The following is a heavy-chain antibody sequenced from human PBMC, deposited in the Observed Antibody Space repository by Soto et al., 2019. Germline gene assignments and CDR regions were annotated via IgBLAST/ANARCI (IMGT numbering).Heavy chain of an antibody. J-gene: IGHJ6*02. D-gene: IGHD6-19*01. CDR3: ARWIAVAGTPNYGMDV. Sequence: ASVKVSCKASGYTFTSYGISWVRQAPGQGLEWMGWVSAYNGNTNYAQKLQGRVTMTTDTSTSTAYMELRSLRSDDTAVYYCARWIAVAGTPNYGMDVWGQGTTVTVS. CDR1: GYTFTSYG. CDR2: VSAYNGNT. V-gene: IGHV1-18*01.